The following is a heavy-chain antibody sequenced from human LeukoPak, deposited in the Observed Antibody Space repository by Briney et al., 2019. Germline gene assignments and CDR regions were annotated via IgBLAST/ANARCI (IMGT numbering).Heavy chain of an antibody. CDR3: ARDPNGDYIGASDM. Sequence: PGGSLRLSCTASGSTFSAYAMMWVRQAPGKGPEWVSAIRGGGGSAFHADSVKGRFTISRDNSKYTLFLQMNGLRAEDTAVYYCARDPNGDYIGASDMWGPGTMVTVSS. CDR1: GSTFSAYA. D-gene: IGHD4-17*01. CDR2: IRGGGGSA. V-gene: IGHV3-23*01. J-gene: IGHJ3*02.